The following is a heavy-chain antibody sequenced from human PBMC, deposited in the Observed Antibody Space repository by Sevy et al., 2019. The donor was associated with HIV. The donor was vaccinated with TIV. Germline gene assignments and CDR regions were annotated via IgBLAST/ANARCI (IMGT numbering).Heavy chain of an antibody. D-gene: IGHD5-12*01. CDR1: GFIFSSYV. J-gene: IGHJ3*01. CDR2: ISYDGSNK. Sequence: GGSLRLSCAASGFIFSSYVMHWVRQAPGKGLEWVAVISYDGSNKYYAGSVKGRFTISRDNSKNTLYLQMDSLRAEDTAVFYCARKGYSFSYAFDVWGQGTMVTVSS. CDR3: ARKGYSFSYAFDV. V-gene: IGHV3-30-3*01.